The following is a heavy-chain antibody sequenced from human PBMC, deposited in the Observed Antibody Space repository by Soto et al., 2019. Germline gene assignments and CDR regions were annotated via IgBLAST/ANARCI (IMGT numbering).Heavy chain of an antibody. V-gene: IGHV3-23*01. CDR1: GFTVTTYA. D-gene: IGHD5-18*01. CDR2: INNSGGRT. Sequence: PGGSLRLSCEASGFTVTTYALGWVRQAPGKGLEWVSTINNSGGRTYYADSVKGRFTISRDNFKNTLILEMNSLRGEDTAVYYCVKVVSQYTPMALFDYWGQGTLVTVSS. CDR3: VKVVSQYTPMALFDY. J-gene: IGHJ4*02.